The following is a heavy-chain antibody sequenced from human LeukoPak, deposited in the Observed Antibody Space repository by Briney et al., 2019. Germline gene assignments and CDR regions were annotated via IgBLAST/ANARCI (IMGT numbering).Heavy chain of an antibody. J-gene: IGHJ4*02. CDR1: GGSISSGGYY. D-gene: IGHD6-19*01. CDR2: IYYSGST. Sequence: PSETLSLTCTVSGGSISSGGYYWSWIRQHPGKGLEWIGYIYYSGSTYYNPSLKSRVTISVDTSKNQFSLKLSSVTAADTAVYYCARSGIAVAGYFDYWGQGTLVTVSS. CDR3: ARSGIAVAGYFDY. V-gene: IGHV4-31*03.